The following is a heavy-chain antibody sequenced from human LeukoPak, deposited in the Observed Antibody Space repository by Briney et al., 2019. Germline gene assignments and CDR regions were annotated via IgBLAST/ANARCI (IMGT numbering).Heavy chain of an antibody. D-gene: IGHD6-19*01. Sequence: GGSLRLSCAASGFTFDDYGMSWVRQAPGKGLEWVSGINWNGGSTGYADSVKGRFTICRDNAKNSLYLQMNSLRAEDTALYYCARDLNPQWLVSFWFDPWGQGTLVTVSS. J-gene: IGHJ5*02. CDR3: ARDLNPQWLVSFWFDP. V-gene: IGHV3-20*04. CDR1: GFTFDDYG. CDR2: INWNGGST.